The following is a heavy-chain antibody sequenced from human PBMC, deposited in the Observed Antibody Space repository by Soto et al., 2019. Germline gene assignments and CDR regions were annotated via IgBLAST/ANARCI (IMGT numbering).Heavy chain of an antibody. CDR2: INAGNGNT. Sequence: RASVKVSCKASGYTFTNYGIHWVRQAPGQRLEWMGWINAGNGNTKYSQKLQGRVTIKRDTSATTAYMELSSLRSEDTAVYYCARSGYSSGWYHWYFDFWGRGTLVTVSS. V-gene: IGHV1-3*01. CDR1: GYTFTNYG. J-gene: IGHJ2*01. CDR3: ARSGYSSGWYHWYFDF. D-gene: IGHD6-19*01.